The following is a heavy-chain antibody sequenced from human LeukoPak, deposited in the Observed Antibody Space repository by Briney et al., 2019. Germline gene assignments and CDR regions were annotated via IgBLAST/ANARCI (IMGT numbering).Heavy chain of an antibody. Sequence: ASVKVSCKASGGTFISYAISWVRQAPGQGLEWMGGIIPIFGTANYAQKFQGRVTITADESTSTAYMELSSLRSEDTAVYYCARGREVLMVYAIYYYGMDVWGQGTTVTVSS. CDR3: ARGREVLMVYAIYYYGMDV. CDR2: IIPIFGTA. J-gene: IGHJ6*02. D-gene: IGHD2-8*01. V-gene: IGHV1-69*13. CDR1: GGTFISYA.